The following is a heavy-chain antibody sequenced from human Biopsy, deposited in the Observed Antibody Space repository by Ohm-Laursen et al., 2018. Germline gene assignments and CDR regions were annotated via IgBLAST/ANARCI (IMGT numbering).Heavy chain of an antibody. D-gene: IGHD3-3*01. J-gene: IGHJ5*02. CDR2: VYNGGIT. CDR1: GGSITSSGYW. V-gene: IGHV4-61*08. CDR3: ARTPRDSFWSGSYKRGLWFDP. Sequence: TLSLTCTVSGGSITSSGYWWSWIRQPPGKGLEWIGHVYNGGITNYNPSLKSRVTISKDTSKNQFSLQVNSVTAADTAVYYCARTPRDSFWSGSYKRGLWFDPWGQGTLVIVSS.